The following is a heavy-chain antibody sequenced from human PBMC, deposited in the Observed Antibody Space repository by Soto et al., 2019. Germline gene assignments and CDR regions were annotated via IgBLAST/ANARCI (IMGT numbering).Heavy chain of an antibody. CDR2: VRSKTNSYTT. CDR1: GFRFSDHY. D-gene: IGHD1-26*01. J-gene: IGHJ4*02. CDR3: ASDKLGGGFGF. V-gene: IGHV3-72*01. Sequence: EVQLVESGGGLVQPGGSLRLSCAASGFRFSDHYMDWVRQAPGKGLEWVGRVRSKTNSYTTEYAASVKGRFTVSRDDSENSVYLKMKSQKTEDRAVYYCASDKLGGGFGFLGQGTLVTVSS.